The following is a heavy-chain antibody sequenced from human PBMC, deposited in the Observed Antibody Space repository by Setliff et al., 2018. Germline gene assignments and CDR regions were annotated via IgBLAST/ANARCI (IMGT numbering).Heavy chain of an antibody. D-gene: IGHD2-8*01. CDR1: GLSYINDW. CDR3: AKVKKPLIRGSGFDY. CDR2: INPHGSEK. Sequence: PGGSLRLSCTASGLSYINDWVSWVRQAPGKGLEWLASINPHGSEKYYADSVKGRFTISRDNSENTLFLQMTSLRPEDTGIYYCAKVKKPLIRGSGFDYWGRGTLVTVSS. J-gene: IGHJ4*02. V-gene: IGHV3-7*01.